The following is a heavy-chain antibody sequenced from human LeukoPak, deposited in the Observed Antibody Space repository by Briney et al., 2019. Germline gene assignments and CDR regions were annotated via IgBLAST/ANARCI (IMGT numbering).Heavy chain of an antibody. D-gene: IGHD2-2*01. CDR2: ISGSGGST. CDR3: AKDRKYCSSTSCPFYFDY. Sequence: GGSLRLSCAASGFTFSSYAMSWVRQAPGKGLEWVSAISGSGGSTYYADSVKGRFTISRDNSKDTLYLQMNSLRAEDTAVYYCAKDRKYCSSTSCPFYFDYWGQGTLLTVSS. CDR1: GFTFSSYA. V-gene: IGHV3-23*01. J-gene: IGHJ4*02.